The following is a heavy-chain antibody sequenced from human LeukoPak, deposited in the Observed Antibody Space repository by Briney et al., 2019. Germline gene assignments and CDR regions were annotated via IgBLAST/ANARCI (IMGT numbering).Heavy chain of an antibody. CDR2: IYSDGGTT. J-gene: IGHJ4*02. CDR1: GFTFSDYW. V-gene: IGHV3-74*01. Sequence: GGSLRLSCAASGFTFSDYWIHWVRQAPGKGLVWVALIYSDGGTTNYADSVKGRFTISRDNAKNTVYLQMNSPRVEDTGVYYCARDTYSIAEWGQGTLVTVSS. D-gene: IGHD1-26*01. CDR3: ARDTYSIAE.